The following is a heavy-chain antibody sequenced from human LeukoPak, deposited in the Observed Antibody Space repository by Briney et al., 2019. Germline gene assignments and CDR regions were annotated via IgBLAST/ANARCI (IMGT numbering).Heavy chain of an antibody. CDR1: GFTFDDYG. J-gene: IGHJ4*02. CDR2: INWNGGST. Sequence: PGGSLRLSCAASGFTFDDYGMSWVRQAPGKGLEWVSGINWNGGSTGYADSVKGRFTISRDNAKNSLYLQMNSLRAEDTALYYCARDSARDGGNYFDYWGQGTLVTVSS. CDR3: ARDSARDGGNYFDY. D-gene: IGHD3-16*01. V-gene: IGHV3-20*04.